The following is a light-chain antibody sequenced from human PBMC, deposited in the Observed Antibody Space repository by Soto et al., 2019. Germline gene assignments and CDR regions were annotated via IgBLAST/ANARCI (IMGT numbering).Light chain of an antibody. J-gene: IGKJ3*01. V-gene: IGKV1-39*01. CDR1: QSISSY. Sequence: DIQMTQSPSSLSASVGDRVTITCRASQSISSYLNWYQQKPGKAPKLLIYAASSVQSGVPSRFRSSGSGTDFTLTISSLHPEDFATYYCQQSYSTPLFPFGPGTKVAIK. CDR3: QQSYSTPLFP. CDR2: AAS.